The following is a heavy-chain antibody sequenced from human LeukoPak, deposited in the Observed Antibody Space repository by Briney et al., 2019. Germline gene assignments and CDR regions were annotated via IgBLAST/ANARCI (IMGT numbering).Heavy chain of an antibody. Sequence: EASETLSLTCTVSGGSISSYYWSWIRQPPGKGLEWIGYIYYSGSTNYKSSLKSRVTISVDTSKNQFSLKLSSVTAADTAVYYCAKSGGYGLIDYWGQGTLVTVSS. D-gene: IGHD6-25*01. J-gene: IGHJ4*01. V-gene: IGHV4-59*01. CDR1: GGSISSYY. CDR2: IYYSGST. CDR3: AKSGGYGLIDY.